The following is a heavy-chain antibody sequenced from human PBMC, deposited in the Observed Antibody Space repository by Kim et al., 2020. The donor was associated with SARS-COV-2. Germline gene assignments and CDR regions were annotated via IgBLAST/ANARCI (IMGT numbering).Heavy chain of an antibody. CDR2: ISWNSGSI. CDR1: GFTFDDYA. Sequence: GGSLRLSCAASGFTFDDYAMHWVRQAPGKGLEWVSGISWNSGSIGYADSVKGRFTISRDNAKNSLYLQMNSLRAEDTALYYCAKVAPLGYSSSWYDGGAFDIWGQGTMVTVSS. V-gene: IGHV3-9*01. CDR3: AKVAPLGYSSSWYDGGAFDI. J-gene: IGHJ3*02. D-gene: IGHD6-13*01.